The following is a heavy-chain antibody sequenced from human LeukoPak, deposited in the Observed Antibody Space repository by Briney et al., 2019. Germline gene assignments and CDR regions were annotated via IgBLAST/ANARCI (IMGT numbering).Heavy chain of an antibody. CDR2: ISAYNGNT. CDR1: GYTFTSYG. D-gene: IGHD4-23*01. J-gene: IGHJ4*02. V-gene: IGHV1-18*01. Sequence: GASVKVSCKASGYTFTSYGISWVRQAPGQGLEWMGWISAYNGNTNYAQKLQGRVTMTTDTSTSTAYMELRSLRSDDTAVYYCARDGYSYGGNSGRTSWGHDYWGQGTLVTVSS. CDR3: ARDGYSYGGNSGRTSWGHDY.